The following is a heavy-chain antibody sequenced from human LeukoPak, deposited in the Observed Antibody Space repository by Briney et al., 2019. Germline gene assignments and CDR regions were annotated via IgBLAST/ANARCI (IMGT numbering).Heavy chain of an antibody. CDR3: ARVGGRDHYDSSGYYYPEYFQH. CDR2: IYYSGST. CDR1: GGSISSYY. J-gene: IGHJ1*01. V-gene: IGHV4-59*01. D-gene: IGHD3-22*01. Sequence: ASETLSLTCTVSGGSISSYYWSWIRQPPGKGLEWIGYIYYSGSTNYNPSLKSRVTISVDTSKNQFSLKLSSVTAADTAVYYCARVGGRDHYDSSGYYYPEYFQHWGQGTLVTVSS.